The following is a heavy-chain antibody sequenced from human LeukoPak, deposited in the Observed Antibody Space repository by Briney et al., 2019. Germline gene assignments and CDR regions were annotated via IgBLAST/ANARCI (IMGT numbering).Heavy chain of an antibody. V-gene: IGHV4-59*08. J-gene: IGHJ5*02. CDR1: GVAISSYY. Sequence: SSETLSLTCTVSGVAISSYYWSWIRQPPGKGLEWIGYIYYSENTNYNPSLKSRVTISVDTSKNQFSLKLSSVTAADTAVYYCASRPIAAAGMISWFDPWGQGTLVTVSS. CDR2: IYYSENT. D-gene: IGHD6-13*01. CDR3: ASRPIAAAGMISWFDP.